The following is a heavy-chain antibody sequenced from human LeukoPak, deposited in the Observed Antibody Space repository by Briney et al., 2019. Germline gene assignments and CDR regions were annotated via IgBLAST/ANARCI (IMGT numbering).Heavy chain of an antibody. CDR1: GFTFSSYA. Sequence: PGGSLRLSCAASGFTFSSYAMHWVRQAPGKGLEYVSAISSNGGSTYYANSVKGRFTISRDNSKNTLYLQMGSLRAEDMAVYYCAREDVSAVAGKKGSFDYWGQGTLVTVSS. D-gene: IGHD6-19*01. CDR2: ISSNGGST. CDR3: AREDVSAVAGKKGSFDY. J-gene: IGHJ4*02. V-gene: IGHV3-64*01.